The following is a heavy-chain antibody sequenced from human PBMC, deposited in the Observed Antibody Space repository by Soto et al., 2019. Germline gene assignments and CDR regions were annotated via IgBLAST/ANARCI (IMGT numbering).Heavy chain of an antibody. Sequence: XATLSLTCTVSGGSISNRYWSWIRQPAGKGLEWIGRIYSNWNTNYNPSLKGRVTISVDTSRNQLSLKLTSVTAADTAVYYCARDEQLLVRGYFDYWGQGALVTVSS. CDR1: GGSISNRY. D-gene: IGHD3-10*01. J-gene: IGHJ4*02. CDR3: ARDEQLLVRGYFDY. CDR2: IYSNWNT. V-gene: IGHV4-4*07.